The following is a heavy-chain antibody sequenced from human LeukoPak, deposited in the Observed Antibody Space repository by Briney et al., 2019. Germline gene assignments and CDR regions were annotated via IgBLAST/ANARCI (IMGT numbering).Heavy chain of an antibody. D-gene: IGHD6-13*01. CDR3: ARVRQQLGVDY. Sequence: SETLSLTCTVSGDSISSGDYYWSWIRQPAGKGLEWVGRIYTSGSINYNPSLESRVTISVDKSKNQFSLKLSSVTAADTAVYYCARVRQQLGVDYWGQGTLVTVSS. CDR2: IYTSGSI. CDR1: GDSISSGDYY. J-gene: IGHJ4*02. V-gene: IGHV4-61*02.